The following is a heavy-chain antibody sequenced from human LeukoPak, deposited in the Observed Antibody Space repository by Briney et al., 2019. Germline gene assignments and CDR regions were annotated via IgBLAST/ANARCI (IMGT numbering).Heavy chain of an antibody. Sequence: GASVKVSCKASGYTFTSYDINWVRQATGQGLEWMGWMNPNSGNTGYAQKFQGRVTITRNTSISTAYMELSSLRSEDTAVYYCARGNSDGDIVVVPAAMGPAWYYYMDVWGKGTTVTVSS. V-gene: IGHV1-8*01. D-gene: IGHD2-2*01. CDR2: MNPNSGNT. J-gene: IGHJ6*03. CDR3: ARGNSDGDIVVVPAAMGPAWYYYMDV. CDR1: GYTFTSYD.